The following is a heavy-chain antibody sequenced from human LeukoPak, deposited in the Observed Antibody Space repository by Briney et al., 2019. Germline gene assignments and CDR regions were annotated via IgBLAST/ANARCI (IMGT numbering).Heavy chain of an antibody. J-gene: IGHJ4*02. Sequence: GSLSLSCAASGFTFSDYSMNWVRQAPGKGLEWISYIGIDSGNTNYADSVKGRFTISGDKAKNSLYLQMNSLRFEDTAVYYCARDYKYAFDNWGQGTLVTVSS. CDR3: ARDYKYAFDN. D-gene: IGHD5-24*01. V-gene: IGHV3-48*01. CDR1: GFTFSDYS. CDR2: IGIDSGNT.